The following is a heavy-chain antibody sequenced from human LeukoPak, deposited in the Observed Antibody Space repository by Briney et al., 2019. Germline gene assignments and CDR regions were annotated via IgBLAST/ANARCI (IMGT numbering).Heavy chain of an antibody. Sequence: SGTLSLTCAVSGGSISSGGYSWSWIRQPPGKGLEWIGYIYRSGSTYYNPSLKSRVTISVDRSKNQFSLKLSSVTAADTAVYYCRVSVAATWGVDYWGQGTLVTVSS. CDR1: GGSISSGGYS. CDR3: RVSVAATWGVDY. V-gene: IGHV4-30-2*01. CDR2: IYRSGST. D-gene: IGHD2-15*01. J-gene: IGHJ4*02.